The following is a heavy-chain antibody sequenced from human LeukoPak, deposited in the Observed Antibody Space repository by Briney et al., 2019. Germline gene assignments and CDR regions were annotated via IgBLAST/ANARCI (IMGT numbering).Heavy chain of an antibody. D-gene: IGHD5-18*01. CDR2: LNPSGGSS. CDR1: GYTVTSYY. Sequence: ASVKVSCKASGYTVTSYYMHWARQAPGQGLEWMGILNPSGGSSSYAQKFQGRATLTRATSTSTVYMELSRLRSDDTAVYYCARGFLVRDTAMVIGYWGQGTLVTVSS. J-gene: IGHJ4*02. V-gene: IGHV1-46*01. CDR3: ARGFLVRDTAMVIGY.